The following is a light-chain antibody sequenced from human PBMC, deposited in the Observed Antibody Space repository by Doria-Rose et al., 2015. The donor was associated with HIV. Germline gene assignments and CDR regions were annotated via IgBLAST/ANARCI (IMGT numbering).Light chain of an antibody. CDR3: HQYGTSWT. J-gene: IGKJ1*01. CDR1: QSFSSTY. CDR2: DGS. Sequence: NQSPGTLSLSPGERATLSCSASQSFSSTYLAWYQQKPGQAPSLLIYDGSTRATGIPDRFSASGSGTDFTLTINRLEPEDFALYYCHQYGTSWTFGQGTKVEI. V-gene: IGKV3-20*01.